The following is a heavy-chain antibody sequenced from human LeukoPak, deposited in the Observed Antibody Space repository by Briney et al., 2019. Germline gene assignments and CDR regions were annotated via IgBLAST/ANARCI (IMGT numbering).Heavy chain of an antibody. J-gene: IGHJ6*02. CDR2: IYYSGST. CDR3: ARDSASSHYGMDV. D-gene: IGHD6-13*01. V-gene: IGHV4-59*01. Sequence: PSGTLSLTCTVSGGSISSYYWSWIRQPPGKGLEWIGYIYYSGSTNYNPSLKSRVTISVDTSKNQFSLKLSSVTAADTAVYYCARDSASSHYGMDVWGQGTTVTVSS. CDR1: GGSISSYY.